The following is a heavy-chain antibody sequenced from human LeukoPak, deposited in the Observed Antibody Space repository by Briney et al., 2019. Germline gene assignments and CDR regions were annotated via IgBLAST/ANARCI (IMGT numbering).Heavy chain of an antibody. Sequence: PSETLSLTCAVYGGSFSGYYWSWIRQPPGKGLEWIGEINHSGSTNYIPSLKSRVTISVDTSKNQFSLKLSSVTAADTAVYYCARGPFPHLGYGMDVWGQGPTVTVSS. D-gene: IGHD7-27*01. CDR1: GGSFSGYY. J-gene: IGHJ6*02. CDR2: INHSGST. V-gene: IGHV4-34*01. CDR3: ARGPFPHLGYGMDV.